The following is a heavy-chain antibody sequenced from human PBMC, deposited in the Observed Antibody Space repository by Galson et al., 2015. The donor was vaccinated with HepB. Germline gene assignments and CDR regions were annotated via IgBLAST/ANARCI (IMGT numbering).Heavy chain of an antibody. CDR2: ISSSSSTI. D-gene: IGHD5-18*01. J-gene: IGHJ4*02. CDR3: ARDLGIQLWWTAQGDS. Sequence: SLRLSCAASGFTFSSYSMNWVRQAPAKGLEWVSYISSSSSTIYYADSVKGRFTISRDNAKNSLYLQMNSLRDEDTAVYYCARDLGIQLWWTAQGDSWGQGTLVTVSS. CDR1: GFTFSSYS. V-gene: IGHV3-48*02.